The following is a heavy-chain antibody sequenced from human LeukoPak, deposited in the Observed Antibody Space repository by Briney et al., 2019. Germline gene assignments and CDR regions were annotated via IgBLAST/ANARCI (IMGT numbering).Heavy chain of an antibody. J-gene: IGHJ3*02. D-gene: IGHD3-22*01. CDR3: ARDDSYYDSSGGGGWVDI. Sequence: SETLSLTCTVSGGSISSSSYYWGWIRQPPGKGLEWIGSIYYSGSTYYNPSLKSRVTISVDTSKNQFSLKLSSVTAADTAVYYCARDDSYYDSSGGGGWVDIWGQGTMVTVSS. CDR1: GGSISSSSYY. V-gene: IGHV4-39*07. CDR2: IYYSGST.